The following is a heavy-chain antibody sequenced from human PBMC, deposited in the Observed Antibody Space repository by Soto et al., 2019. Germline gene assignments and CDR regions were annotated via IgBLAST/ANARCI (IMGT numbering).Heavy chain of an antibody. CDR2: ISSSSSYI. J-gene: IGHJ5*02. D-gene: IGHD1-7*01. V-gene: IGHV3-21*01. CDR1: GFTFSSYS. Sequence: GGSLRLSCAASGFTFSSYSMNWVRQAPGKGLEWVSSISSSSSYIYYADSVKGRFTISRDNAKNSLYLQMNSLRAEDTAVYYCARGPGINWNYVLDPWGQGTLVTVSS. CDR3: ARGPGINWNYVLDP.